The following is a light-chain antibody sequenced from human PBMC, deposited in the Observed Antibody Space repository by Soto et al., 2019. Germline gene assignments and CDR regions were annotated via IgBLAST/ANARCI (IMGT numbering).Light chain of an antibody. CDR3: SSYKGSSTYV. CDR1: SSDIGGFDY. Sequence: QSVLTQSASVSGSPGQSVTISCTGTSSDIGGFDYVSWYQQHPGKAPKLMIYEVTNRPSGISHRFSGSKSGNTASLTISGLQAEDEADYYCSSYKGSSTYVFGTGTKVTVL. J-gene: IGLJ1*01. CDR2: EVT. V-gene: IGLV2-14*03.